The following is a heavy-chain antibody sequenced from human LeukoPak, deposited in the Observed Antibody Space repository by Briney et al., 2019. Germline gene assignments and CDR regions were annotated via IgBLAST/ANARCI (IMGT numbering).Heavy chain of an antibody. CDR2: IKQDGSEK. Sequence: SGGSLRLSCAASGFTFSNYWMSWVRQAPGKGLEWVANIKQDGSEKYYVDSVKGRFTISRDNAKNSLYLQMNNLRAEDTAVYYCARKRGYNYGPFDSWGQGTLVTVSS. D-gene: IGHD5-18*01. CDR3: ARKRGYNYGPFDS. J-gene: IGHJ4*02. V-gene: IGHV3-7*01. CDR1: GFTFSNYW.